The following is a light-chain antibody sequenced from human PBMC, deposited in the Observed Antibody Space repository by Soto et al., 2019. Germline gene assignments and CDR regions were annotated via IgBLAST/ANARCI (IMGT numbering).Light chain of an antibody. V-gene: IGKV1-6*01. J-gene: IGKJ1*01. CDR1: QGIRND. CDR2: AAS. CDR3: LQDYNYPRT. Sequence: AIQMTQSPSPLSASVGDRVTTTCRASQGIRNDLGWYQQKPGKAPKLLIYAASSLQSGVPSRFSGSGSGTDFTLTISSLRPEDFATYYCLQDYNYPRTFGQGTKVDIK.